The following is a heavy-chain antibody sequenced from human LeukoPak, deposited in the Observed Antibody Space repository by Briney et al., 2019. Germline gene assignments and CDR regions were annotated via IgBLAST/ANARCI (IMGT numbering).Heavy chain of an antibody. V-gene: IGHV3-23*01. CDR3: TKGGAVRGVQSGRFDD. CDR1: GFTFSSYG. CDR2: TTGSGGTT. Sequence: GGSLRLSCAASGFTFSSYGMSWVRQAPGKGLEWVSGTTGSGGTTFYADSVQGRFIISRDNSRNTLLLQMNSLTAEDTAAYYCTKGGAVRGVQSGRFDDWGQGTLVTVSS. J-gene: IGHJ4*02. D-gene: IGHD3-10*01.